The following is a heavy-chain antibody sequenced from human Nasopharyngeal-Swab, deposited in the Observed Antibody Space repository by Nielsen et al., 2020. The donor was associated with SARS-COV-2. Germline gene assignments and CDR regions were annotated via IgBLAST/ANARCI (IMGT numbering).Heavy chain of an antibody. CDR2: ISPKTGAP. V-gene: IGHV7-4-1*02. Sequence: ASVKVSCKASGYTFTSHVLNWVRQAPGQGPEYIGLISPKTGAPTYAQAFTGRFVISLDTSVSTTYLQISSLKADDTAVYYCARENQEYANIWIDYWGQGTQVTVSS. D-gene: IGHD1-1*01. J-gene: IGHJ4*02. CDR1: GYTFTSHV. CDR3: ARENQEYANIWIDY.